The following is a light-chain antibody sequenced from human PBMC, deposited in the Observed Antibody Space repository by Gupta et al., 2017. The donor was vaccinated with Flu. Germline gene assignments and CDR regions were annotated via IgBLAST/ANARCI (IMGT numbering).Light chain of an antibody. J-gene: IGLJ3*02. V-gene: IGLV7-46*01. Sequence: QAVVTQEPSLTVSPGGTVTLTCGSSTGAVTSGHYPYWFQQKPGQAPRTLMYATRNKPSWKPARVSGSLLGGKAVLTLAGAQPEDEAEYYCLICYSGARRSFGGGTKLTVL. CDR1: TGAVTSGHY. CDR3: LICYSGARRS. CDR2: ATR.